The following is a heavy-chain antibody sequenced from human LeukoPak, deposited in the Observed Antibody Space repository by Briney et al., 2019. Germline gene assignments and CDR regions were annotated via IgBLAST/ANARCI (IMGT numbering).Heavy chain of an antibody. V-gene: IGHV4-34*01. J-gene: IGHJ3*02. D-gene: IGHD2-8*02. Sequence: TLSLTCAVYGGSFSGYYWSWIRQPPGKGLEWIGEINHSGSTNYNPSLKSRVTISVDTSKNQFSLKLSSVTAADTAVYYCARDLVAGDCAFDIWGQGTMVTVSS. CDR3: ARDLVAGDCAFDI. CDR1: GGSFSGYY. CDR2: INHSGST.